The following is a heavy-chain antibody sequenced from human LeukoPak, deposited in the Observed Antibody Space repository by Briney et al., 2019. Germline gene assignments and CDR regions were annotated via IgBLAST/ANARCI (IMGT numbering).Heavy chain of an antibody. CDR1: GYTFTGYY. CDR3: ARDSSVASSGCFFD. J-gene: IGHJ4*02. CDR2: INPNSGGT. Sequence: ASVKVSCKASGYTFTGYYMHWVRQAPGQGLEWMGWINPNSGGTNYAQKFQGRDTMTRDTSISTAYMELSRLRSDDTAVYYCARDSSVASSGCFFDWGQGTLVTVSS. D-gene: IGHD3-22*01. V-gene: IGHV1-2*02.